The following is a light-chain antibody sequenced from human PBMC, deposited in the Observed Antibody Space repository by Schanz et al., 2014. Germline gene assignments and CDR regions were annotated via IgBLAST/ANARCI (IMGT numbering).Light chain of an antibody. CDR3: CSYSTRTVWV. CDR1: SSDVGGYNY. CDR2: DVS. V-gene: IGLV2-14*03. Sequence: QSSLTQPASVSGSPGQSITISCTGTSSDVGGYNYVAWYQHHPGKAPKLMIYDVSNRPSGVPDRFSGSKSGNTASLTVSGLQAEDEADYYCCSYSTRTVWVFGRGTKLTVL. J-gene: IGLJ3*02.